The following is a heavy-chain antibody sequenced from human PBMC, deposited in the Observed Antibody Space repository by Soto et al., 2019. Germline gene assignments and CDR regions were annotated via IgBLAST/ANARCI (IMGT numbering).Heavy chain of an antibody. CDR2: INPDNANT. Sequence: ASVKVSCKASGYTFISRALHWVRQAPGQRLEWMGWINPDNANTKYSQNFQGRVTFTRDTSATTAYMELSSLRSEDTAVYFCARDPGSGHYFDYWGQGTLVTVSS. D-gene: IGHD2-15*01. V-gene: IGHV1-3*01. CDR1: GYTFISRA. CDR3: ARDPGSGHYFDY. J-gene: IGHJ4*02.